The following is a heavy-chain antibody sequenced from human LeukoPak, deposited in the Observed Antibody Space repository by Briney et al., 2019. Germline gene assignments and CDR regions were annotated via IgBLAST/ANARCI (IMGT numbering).Heavy chain of an antibody. J-gene: IGHJ6*03. CDR3: ARGHRYGFLSGDHYYYYMDV. D-gene: IGHD5-18*01. V-gene: IGHV1-2*02. Sequence: GASVKVSCKASGYTFTRYYMQWVRQAPGQGREGMGWINPNSGGTNYAQKFQGRITMTRDTSISTASMELRRLRSDDTAVYYCARGHRYGFLSGDHYYYYMDVWGKGTSVTISS. CDR1: GYTFTRYY. CDR2: INPNSGGT.